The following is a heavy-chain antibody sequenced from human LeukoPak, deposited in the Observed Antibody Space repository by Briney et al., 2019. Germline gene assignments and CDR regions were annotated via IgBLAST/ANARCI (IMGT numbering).Heavy chain of an antibody. CDR2: FYSGGST. D-gene: IGHD6-19*01. Sequence: GGSLRLSCAASGFTVSSNYMSWVRQAPGKGLEGVSVFYSGGSTYYAGSVQGRFTISKDNSKDTVHLQMNSLRAEDPAVYYCARGAGWNYFEYWGQGTLVTVSS. V-gene: IGHV3-66*02. J-gene: IGHJ4*02. CDR3: ARGAGWNYFEY. CDR1: GFTVSSNY.